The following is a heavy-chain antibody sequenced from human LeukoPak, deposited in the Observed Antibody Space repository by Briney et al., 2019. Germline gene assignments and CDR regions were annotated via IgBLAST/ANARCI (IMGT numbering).Heavy chain of an antibody. CDR1: GGTFSSYA. J-gene: IGHJ5*02. CDR2: IIPIFGTA. V-gene: IGHV1-69*13. CDR3: ARDLRSGYYGPFNWFDP. Sequence: SVKVSCKASGGTFSSYAISWVRQAPGQGLEWMGGIIPIFGTANYAQKFQGRVTITADEFTSTAYMELSSLRSEDTAVYYCARDLRSGYYGPFNWFDPWAREPWSPSPQ. D-gene: IGHD3-3*01.